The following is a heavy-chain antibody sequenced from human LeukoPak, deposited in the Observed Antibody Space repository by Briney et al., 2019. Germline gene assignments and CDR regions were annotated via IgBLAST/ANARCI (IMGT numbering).Heavy chain of an antibody. CDR3: ARHVGFGEFLYYFDY. V-gene: IGHV4-39*01. CDR2: IYYSGST. Sequence: PSETLSLTCTVSGGSISSSSYYWGWIRRPPGKGLEWIGSIYYSGSTYYNPSLKSRVTISVDTSKNQFSLKLSSVTAADTAVYYCARHVGFGEFLYYFDYWGQGTLVTVSS. D-gene: IGHD3-10*01. CDR1: GGSISSSSYY. J-gene: IGHJ4*02.